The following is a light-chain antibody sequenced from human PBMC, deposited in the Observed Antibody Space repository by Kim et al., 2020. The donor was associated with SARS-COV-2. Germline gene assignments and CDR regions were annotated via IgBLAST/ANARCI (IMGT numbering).Light chain of an antibody. CDR3: QQYGSSPPRT. V-gene: IGKV3-20*01. Sequence: PGERATLSCRASQSGSSSYLAWYQQKPGQAPRLLIYGASSRATDIPDRFSGSGSGTDFTLTISRLEPEDFAVYYCQQYGSSPPRTFGQGTKVDIK. CDR1: QSGSSSY. J-gene: IGKJ1*01. CDR2: GAS.